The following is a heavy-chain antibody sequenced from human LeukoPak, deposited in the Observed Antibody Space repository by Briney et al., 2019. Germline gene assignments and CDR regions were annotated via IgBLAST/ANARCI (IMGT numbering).Heavy chain of an antibody. CDR2: IYHSGST. CDR1: GGSISTYY. Sequence: PSETLSLTCTVSGGSISTYYWNWIRQPPGKGLEWIGYIYHSGSTNYNPSLQSRVTISVDTSKNQFSLNLNSVTAADTAVYYCARGGAARLHFQNWGQGTLVSVSS. CDR3: ARGGAARLHFQN. J-gene: IGHJ1*01. V-gene: IGHV4-59*01. D-gene: IGHD6-6*01.